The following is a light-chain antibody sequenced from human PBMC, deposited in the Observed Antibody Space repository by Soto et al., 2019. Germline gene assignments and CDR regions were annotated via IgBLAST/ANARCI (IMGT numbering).Light chain of an antibody. J-gene: IGKJ5*01. CDR1: QSISTY. CDR3: LHRSDWPPGNT. Sequence: EIVLTQSPATLSLSPGESATLSCRASQSISTYLAWYQQKPGQAPRLLITDASQRATGVPARFSGSGSGTDFTLTISPVEPDDLVIYYCLHRSDWPPGNTFGHGTRLEI. CDR2: DAS. V-gene: IGKV3-11*01.